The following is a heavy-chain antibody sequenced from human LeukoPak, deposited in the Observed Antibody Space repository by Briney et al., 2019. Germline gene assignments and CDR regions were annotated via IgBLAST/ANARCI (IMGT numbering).Heavy chain of an antibody. D-gene: IGHD3-22*01. CDR2: IIPIFGTA. Sequence: ASVKVPCKASGYTFTGYYMHWVRQAPGQGLEWMGGIIPIFGTANYAQKFQGRVTITADESTSTAYMELSSLRSEDTAVYYCARVKGGGYYNGLAFDIWGQGTMVTVSS. J-gene: IGHJ3*02. CDR1: GYTFTGYY. V-gene: IGHV1-69*13. CDR3: ARVKGGGYYNGLAFDI.